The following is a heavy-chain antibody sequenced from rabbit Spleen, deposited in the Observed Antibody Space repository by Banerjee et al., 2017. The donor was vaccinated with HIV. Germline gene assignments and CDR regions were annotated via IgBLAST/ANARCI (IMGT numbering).Heavy chain of an antibody. CDR1: GFDFSTYY. CDR3: ARDGAGGSYFAL. V-gene: IGHV1S7*01. Sequence: HLVESGGGLVQPGGSLKLSCKGSGFDFSTYYMSWVRQAPGKGLEWIGYIDPVFGITYYANWVNGRFSISRENAQNTVFLQMTSLTAADTATYFCARDGAGGSYFALWGQGTLVTVS. D-gene: IGHD8-1*01. J-gene: IGHJ4*01. CDR2: IDPVFGIT.